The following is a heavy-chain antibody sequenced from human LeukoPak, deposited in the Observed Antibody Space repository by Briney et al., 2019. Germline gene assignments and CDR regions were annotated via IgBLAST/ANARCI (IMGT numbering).Heavy chain of an antibody. Sequence: PGGSLRLSCAASGFTFSSYAMHWVRQAPGKGLEWVSTISGSDGSTYYADSVKGRFTISRDNSKNTLYLQMNSLRAEDTAVYYCAKDYYGSGSSPDAFDIWGQGTMVTVSS. CDR1: GFTFSSYA. J-gene: IGHJ3*02. CDR3: AKDYYGSGSSPDAFDI. CDR2: ISGSDGST. V-gene: IGHV3-23*01. D-gene: IGHD3-10*01.